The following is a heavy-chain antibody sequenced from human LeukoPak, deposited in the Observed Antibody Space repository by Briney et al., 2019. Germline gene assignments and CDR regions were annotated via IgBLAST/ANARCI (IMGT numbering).Heavy chain of an antibody. CDR1: GFTFSSYT. D-gene: IGHD3-22*01. J-gene: IGHJ4*02. Sequence: GGSLRLSCAASGFTFSSYTMSWVRQAPGKGLEWVSSISGSSRCISYADSVKGRFTISRDYSLFLQMNSLRAEDTAVYYCARELVDTSGHYYLDYWGQGTLVTVSS. V-gene: IGHV3-21*01. CDR3: ARELVDTSGHYYLDY. CDR2: ISGSSRCI.